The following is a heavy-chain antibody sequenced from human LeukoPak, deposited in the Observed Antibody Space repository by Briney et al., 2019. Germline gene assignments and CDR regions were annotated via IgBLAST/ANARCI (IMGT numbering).Heavy chain of an antibody. CDR2: IRYDGSNK. CDR1: GFTFSNYG. CDR3: VGGDY. V-gene: IGHV3-30*02. Sequence: GGSLRLSCAASGFTFSNYGMHWVRQAPGKGLEWVAFIRYDGSNKYYADSVKGRFTISRDNSKNTLYLQMNSLTTEDTAVYYCVGGDYWGQGTLVTVSS. J-gene: IGHJ4*02.